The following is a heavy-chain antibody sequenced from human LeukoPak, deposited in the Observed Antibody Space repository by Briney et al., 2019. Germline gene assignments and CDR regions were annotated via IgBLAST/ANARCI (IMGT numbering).Heavy chain of an antibody. J-gene: IGHJ4*02. CDR1: GFTFSSYE. D-gene: IGHD2-15*01. Sequence: PGGSLRLSCAASGFTFSSYEMNWVRQAPGKGLEWVSYISSSGTTIYYADSVKGRFTISRDNAKNSLFLQMNLLRAEDTAVCYCARESGCSGGSCYTSSFDHWGQGTLVTVSS. CDR3: ARESGCSGGSCYTSSFDH. V-gene: IGHV3-48*03. CDR2: ISSSGTTI.